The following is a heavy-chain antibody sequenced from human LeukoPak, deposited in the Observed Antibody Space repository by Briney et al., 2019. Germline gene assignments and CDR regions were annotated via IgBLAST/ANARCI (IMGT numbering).Heavy chain of an antibody. J-gene: IGHJ4*02. CDR1: GFTFSTYS. CDR3: AREEQWLIDY. V-gene: IGHV3-48*02. D-gene: IGHD6-19*01. CDR2: ISGSSSTI. Sequence: GGSLRLSCAASGFTFSTYSMNWVRQAPGKGLEWVSYISGSSSTIYYADSVKGRFTISRDNAKNSLYLQMNSLRDEDTAVYYCAREEQWLIDYWGQGTLVTVSP.